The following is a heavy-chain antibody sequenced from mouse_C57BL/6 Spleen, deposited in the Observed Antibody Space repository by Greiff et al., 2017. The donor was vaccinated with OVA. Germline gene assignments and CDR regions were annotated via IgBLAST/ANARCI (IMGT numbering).Heavy chain of an antibody. J-gene: IGHJ1*03. D-gene: IGHD1-1*01. CDR1: GFTFSNYW. Sequence: EVMLVESGGGLVQPGGSMKLSCVASGFTFSNYWMNWVRQSPEKGLEWVAQIRLKSDNYATHYAESVKGRFTISRDDSKSSVYLQMNNLRAEDTGIYYRTPITTVVPYEDWYFDVWGTGTTVTVSS. V-gene: IGHV6-3*01. CDR2: IRLKSDNYAT. CDR3: TPITTVVPYEDWYFDV.